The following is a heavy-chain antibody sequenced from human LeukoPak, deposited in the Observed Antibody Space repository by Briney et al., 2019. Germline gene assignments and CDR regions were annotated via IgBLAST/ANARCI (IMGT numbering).Heavy chain of an antibody. Sequence: SVKVSCKASGGTFSSYAISWVRQAPGQGLEWMGRIIPILGIANYAQKFQGRVTITADKSTSTAYMELSSLRSEDTAVCYCARAYCSGGSCSLDYWGQGTLVTVSS. CDR3: ARAYCSGGSCSLDY. CDR2: IIPILGIA. D-gene: IGHD2-15*01. J-gene: IGHJ4*02. V-gene: IGHV1-69*04. CDR1: GGTFSSYA.